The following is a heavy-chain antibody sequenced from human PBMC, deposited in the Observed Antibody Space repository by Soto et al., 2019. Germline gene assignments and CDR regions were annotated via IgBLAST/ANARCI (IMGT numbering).Heavy chain of an antibody. D-gene: IGHD3-10*01. CDR1: GGSISSGGYY. CDR2: IYYSGST. Sequence: SETLSHTCTVSGGSISSGGYYLSWIRQHPGKGLEWIGYIYYSGSTYYNPSLKSRVTISVDTSKNQFSLKLSSVTAADTAVYYCARVSRFYYGSGRSYYYYGMDVWGQGTTVTVSS. V-gene: IGHV4-31*03. CDR3: ARVSRFYYGSGRSYYYYGMDV. J-gene: IGHJ6*02.